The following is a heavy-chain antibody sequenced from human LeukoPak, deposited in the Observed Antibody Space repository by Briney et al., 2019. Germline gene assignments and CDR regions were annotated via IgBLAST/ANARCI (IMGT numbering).Heavy chain of an antibody. J-gene: IGHJ4*02. Sequence: PGGSLRLSCAASGFNFSNYAMTWVRQAPGKGLESVSGISGSGDSTYYADSVKGRFTISRDNSKNTLYLQMNSLRTEDTAVYYCAKDRNSVGSSYSYWGQGTLVTVSS. CDR2: ISGSGDST. D-gene: IGHD6-6*01. CDR1: GFNFSNYA. CDR3: AKDRNSVGSSYSY. V-gene: IGHV3-23*01.